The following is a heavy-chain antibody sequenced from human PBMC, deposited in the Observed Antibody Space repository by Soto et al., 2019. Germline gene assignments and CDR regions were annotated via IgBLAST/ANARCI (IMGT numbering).Heavy chain of an antibody. CDR1: GFTFSSYA. V-gene: IGHV3-30-3*01. J-gene: IGHJ4*02. Sequence: VWSLRLSCAASGFTFSSYAMNWVRQAPGKGLEWVALISHDGINKYYADSVRGRFTISRDSSTNTLYLQMNSLRAADTAVYYCGRWTSTSCHVGSDYWGQGTRVTVSS. CDR3: GRWTSTSCHVGSDY. CDR2: ISHDGINK. D-gene: IGHD2-2*01.